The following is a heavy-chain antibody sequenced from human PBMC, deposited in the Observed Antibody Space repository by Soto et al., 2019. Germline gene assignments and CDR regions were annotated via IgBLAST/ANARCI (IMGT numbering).Heavy chain of an antibody. CDR1: GFTFDDYT. J-gene: IGHJ4*02. D-gene: IGHD5-18*01. CDR2: ISWDGGST. Sequence: EEQLVESGGVVVQPGGSLRLSCAASGFTFDDYTMHWVRQAPGKGLEWVSLISWDGGSTYYADSVKGRFTISRDNSKNSLYLQMNSLRTEDTALYYCAKEASYGLPSLDYWGQGTLVTVSS. CDR3: AKEASYGLPSLDY. V-gene: IGHV3-43*01.